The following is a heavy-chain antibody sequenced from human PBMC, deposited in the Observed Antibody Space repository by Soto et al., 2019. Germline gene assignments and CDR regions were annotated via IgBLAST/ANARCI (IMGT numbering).Heavy chain of an antibody. V-gene: IGHV4-30-4*01. Sequence: SETLSLTCTVSGGSISSGDYYWSWIRQPPGKGLEWIGYIYSSGSTYYNPSLKSRVTISVDTSKNQFSLKLSSGTAADTAVYYCARAGGDPYYFDYWGQGTLVTVSS. CDR1: GGSISSGDYY. D-gene: IGHD2-21*02. CDR2: IYSSGST. J-gene: IGHJ4*02. CDR3: ARAGGDPYYFDY.